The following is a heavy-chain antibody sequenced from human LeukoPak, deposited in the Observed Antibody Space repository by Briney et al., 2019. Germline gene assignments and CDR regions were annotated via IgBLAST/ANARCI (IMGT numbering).Heavy chain of an antibody. V-gene: IGHV3-74*01. D-gene: IGHD2-15*01. CDR3: ARSNHCSGGSCYSAWFDP. Sequence: GGSLRLSCADPGFTFSSYWMHWVRQAPGKGLVWVSRINSDGSSTSYADSVRGRFTIYRDNAKYQLYLQMKSLRAEDTAVYYCARSNHCSGGSCYSAWFDPWGQGTLVTVSS. CDR1: GFTFSSYW. CDR2: INSDGSST. J-gene: IGHJ5*02.